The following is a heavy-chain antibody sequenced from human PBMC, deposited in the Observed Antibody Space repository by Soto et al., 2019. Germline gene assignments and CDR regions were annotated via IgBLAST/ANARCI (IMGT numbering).Heavy chain of an antibody. J-gene: IGHJ6*02. CDR1: GYSFTTHA. CDR3: ARGEQLYHYYYGMDV. CDR2: INTGNGNT. V-gene: IGHV1-3*04. Sequence: ASVKVSCKASGYSFTTHAMIWVRQAPGQRPEWMGWINTGNGNTRYSPKFQGRVNITRDTSASTAYMELSSLKSEDTAVYYCARGEQLYHYYYGMDVWGQGSTVTVYS.